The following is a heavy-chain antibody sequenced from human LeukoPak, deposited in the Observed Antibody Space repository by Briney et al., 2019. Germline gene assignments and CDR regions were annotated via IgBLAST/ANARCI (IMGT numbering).Heavy chain of an antibody. Sequence: GGSLRLSCAASGFTFSSYGMHWVRQAPGKGLEWVAFIRYDGSNKYYADSVKGRFTISGDNSKNTLYLQMNSLRAEDTAVYYCAKDYGTFGGVIVPDYYYYYMDVWGKGTTVTVSS. CDR2: IRYDGSNK. CDR3: AKDYGTFGGVIVPDYYYYYMDV. D-gene: IGHD3-16*02. V-gene: IGHV3-30*02. CDR1: GFTFSSYG. J-gene: IGHJ6*03.